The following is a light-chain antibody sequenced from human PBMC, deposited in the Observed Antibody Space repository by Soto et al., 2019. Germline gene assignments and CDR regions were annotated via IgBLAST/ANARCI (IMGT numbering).Light chain of an antibody. V-gene: IGKV3-11*01. CDR1: QTVSNK. Sequence: GGTASSASRSSQTVSNKLAWYQHKPGQAPRLLIYDTSNRATGIPARFSGSGSGTDFDLTLSSLQPEDFAVYYCHQRKSWPRRFGQGTKVDIK. CDR3: HQRKSWPRR. CDR2: DTS. J-gene: IGKJ1*01.